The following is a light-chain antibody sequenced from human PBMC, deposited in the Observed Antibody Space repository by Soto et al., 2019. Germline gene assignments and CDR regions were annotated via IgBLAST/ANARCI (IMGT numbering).Light chain of an antibody. CDR3: CSYAGSSTLYV. J-gene: IGLJ1*01. CDR2: EGS. V-gene: IGLV2-23*01. Sequence: QSALTQPASVSGSPGQSITISCTGTSSDVGSYNLVSWYQQHPGKAPKRMIYEGSKRPSGVSNRFSGSKSGNIASLTISGLQAEDEADYYCCSYAGSSTLYVFGTGTKLTVL. CDR1: SSDVGSYNL.